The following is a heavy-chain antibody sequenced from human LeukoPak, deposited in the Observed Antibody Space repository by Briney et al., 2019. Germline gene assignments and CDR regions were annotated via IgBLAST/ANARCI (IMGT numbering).Heavy chain of an antibody. Sequence: GASVKVSCKASGYTFTNYAMNWVRQAPGQGLEWMGGIIPIFGTANYAQKFRGRVTITADKSTRTAYMELSSLRSEDTAVYYCARDNDSRDTPHFDYWGQGTLVTVSS. D-gene: IGHD3-16*01. V-gene: IGHV1-69*06. CDR3: ARDNDSRDTPHFDY. J-gene: IGHJ4*02. CDR2: IIPIFGTA. CDR1: GYTFTNYA.